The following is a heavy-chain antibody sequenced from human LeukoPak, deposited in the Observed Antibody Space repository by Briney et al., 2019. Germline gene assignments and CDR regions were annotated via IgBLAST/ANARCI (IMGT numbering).Heavy chain of an antibody. Sequence: SETLSLTCGVSGGSISTGGYSWNWIRQPPGKGLEWIGYIYHSGSTNYNPSLKSRVTISVDKSKNQFSLKLSSVTAADTAVYYCARDGAVAGRVFDYWGQGTLVTVSS. CDR3: ARDGAVAGRVFDY. CDR2: IYHSGST. D-gene: IGHD6-19*01. CDR1: GGSISTGGYS. V-gene: IGHV4-30-2*01. J-gene: IGHJ4*02.